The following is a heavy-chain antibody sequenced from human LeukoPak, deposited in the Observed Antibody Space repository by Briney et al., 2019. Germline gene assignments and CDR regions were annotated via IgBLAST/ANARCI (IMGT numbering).Heavy chain of an antibody. CDR3: ARPRGWAAGLTY. D-gene: IGHD6-13*01. Sequence: PGGSLRLSCAASGFTFSSYGMHWVRQAPGKGLEWVSVIYSGGSTYYADSVKGRFTISRDNSKNTLYLQMNSLRAEDTAVYYCARPRGWAAGLTYWGQGTLVTVSS. J-gene: IGHJ4*02. CDR2: IYSGGST. V-gene: IGHV3-53*01. CDR1: GFTFSSYG.